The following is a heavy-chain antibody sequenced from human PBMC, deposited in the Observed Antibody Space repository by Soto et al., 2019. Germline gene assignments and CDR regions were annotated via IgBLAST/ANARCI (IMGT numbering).Heavy chain of an antibody. CDR2: ISAYSGDT. CDR3: ARDVVAITTGGPDY. Sequence: ASVKVSCKASGYTFSNYGIIWVRQAPGQGLEWLGWISAYSGDTNFAQRFQGRVTMTTDTSTSTAYMELRSLTSDDTALYYCARDVVAITTGGPDYWGQGTLVTVSS. CDR1: GYTFSNYG. D-gene: IGHD3-22*01. V-gene: IGHV1-18*01. J-gene: IGHJ4*02.